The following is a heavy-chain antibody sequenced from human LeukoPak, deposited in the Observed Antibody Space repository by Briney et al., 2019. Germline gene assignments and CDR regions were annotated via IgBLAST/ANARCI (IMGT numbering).Heavy chain of an antibody. V-gene: IGHV3-30*18. D-gene: IGHD6-13*01. CDR3: AKDPTPGTPAYYFDY. Sequence: PGRSLRLSCAASEFTFSSYGMHWVRQAPGKGLEWVAVISYDGSNKYYADSVKGRFTISRDNPKNTLYLQMNSLRAEDTAVYYCAKDPTPGTPAYYFDYWGQGTLVTVSS. CDR1: EFTFSSYG. J-gene: IGHJ4*02. CDR2: ISYDGSNK.